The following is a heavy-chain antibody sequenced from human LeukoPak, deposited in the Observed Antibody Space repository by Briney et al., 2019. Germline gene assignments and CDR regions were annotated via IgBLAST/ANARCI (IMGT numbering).Heavy chain of an antibody. CDR2: ISGSGDST. J-gene: IGHJ4*02. CDR1: GFTFSSYA. Sequence: GGSLRLSCAASGFTFSSYAMSWVRQAQGKGLEWVSTISGSGDSTYYADSVKGRFTISRDNSKNTLHLQMNSLRAEDTAVYYCAKGGTGYCSRTSCLHYFDYWGQGTLVTVSS. CDR3: AKGGTGYCSRTSCLHYFDY. V-gene: IGHV3-23*01. D-gene: IGHD2-2*01.